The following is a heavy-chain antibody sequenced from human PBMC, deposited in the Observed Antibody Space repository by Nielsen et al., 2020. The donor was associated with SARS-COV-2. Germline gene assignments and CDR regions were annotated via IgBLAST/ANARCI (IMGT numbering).Heavy chain of an antibody. Sequence: SETLSLTCTVSGVSISGYHWSWIRQPPGKGLEWIGYVHHSGATNYNPSLKSRVTISLDTSKNQFFLKLTSVTAADRAVYYCARDYYGDYLDGFDIWGQGTMVTVSS. CDR1: GVSISGYH. J-gene: IGHJ3*02. CDR2: VHHSGAT. D-gene: IGHD4-17*01. CDR3: ARDYYGDYLDGFDI. V-gene: IGHV4-59*01.